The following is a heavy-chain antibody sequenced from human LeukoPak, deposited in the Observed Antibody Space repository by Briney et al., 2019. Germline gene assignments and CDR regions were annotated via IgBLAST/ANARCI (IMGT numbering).Heavy chain of an antibody. V-gene: IGHV4-59*01. CDR2: NYYSGST. D-gene: IGHD1-1*01. J-gene: IGHJ6*02. Sequence: PSETLSLTCTVPGGSISSYYWSWIRQPPGKGLGWIGYNYYSGSTNYNPSLKSRVTISVDTSKNQFSLKLSSVTAADTAVYYCARDQNGGMDVWGQGTTVTVS. CDR3: ARDQNGGMDV. CDR1: GGSISSYY.